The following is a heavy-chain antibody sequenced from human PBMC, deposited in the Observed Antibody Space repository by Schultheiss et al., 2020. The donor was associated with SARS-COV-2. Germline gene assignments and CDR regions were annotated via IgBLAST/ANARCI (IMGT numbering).Heavy chain of an antibody. CDR1: GFTFDDYA. V-gene: IGHV3-9*01. CDR3: ARGPEVVPAAIVPHYGMDV. Sequence: GGSLRLSCAASGFTFDDYAMHWVRQAPGKGLEWVSGISWNSGSIGYADSVKGRFTISRDNAKNSLYLQMNSLRAEDTAVYYCARGPEVVPAAIVPHYGMDVWGQGTTVTVSS. D-gene: IGHD2-2*01. CDR2: ISWNSGSI. J-gene: IGHJ6*02.